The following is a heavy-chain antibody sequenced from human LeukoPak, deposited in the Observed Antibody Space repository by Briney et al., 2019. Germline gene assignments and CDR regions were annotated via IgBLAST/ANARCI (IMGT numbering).Heavy chain of an antibody. CDR3: ARSRLWGNTFDY. D-gene: IGHD7-27*01. CDR2: ISAYDGNT. Sequence: ASVKVSCKASGYTFTSYGISWVRQAPGQGLEWMGWISAYDGNTNYAQKLQGRVTMTTDTSTSTAYMELRSLRSGDTAVYYCARSRLWGNTFDYWGQGTLVTVSS. CDR1: GYTFTSYG. V-gene: IGHV1-18*01. J-gene: IGHJ4*02.